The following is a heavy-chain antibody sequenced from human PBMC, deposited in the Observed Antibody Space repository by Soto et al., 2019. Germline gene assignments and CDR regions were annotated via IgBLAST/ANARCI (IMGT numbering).Heavy chain of an antibody. J-gene: IGHJ6*02. CDR2: MNPNSGNT. V-gene: IGHV1-8*01. CDR3: ARGGYYDNNWVKLRHYGLDV. CDR1: GYPFTSYD. Sequence: ASVKVSCKASGYPFTSYDINWVRQATGQGLEWMGWMNPNSGNTDYAQKFRGRVTMTRDTSIRTAYMELSGLTSDDTAVYYCARGGYYDNNWVKLRHYGLDVWGQGTSVTVSS. D-gene: IGHD3-16*01.